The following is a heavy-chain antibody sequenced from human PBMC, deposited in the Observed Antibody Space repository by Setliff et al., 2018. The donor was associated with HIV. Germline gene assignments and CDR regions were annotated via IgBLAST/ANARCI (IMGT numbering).Heavy chain of an antibody. Sequence: PGGSLRLSCAASGFTFSSYWMHWVRQAPGKGLVWVSRINSDGSSTSYADSVKGRFTIFRDNAQNTLYLQMNSLRGEDTAVYYCAGVPTGTTSAFDYWGQGTLVTVSS. J-gene: IGHJ4*02. CDR2: INSDGSST. D-gene: IGHD1-7*01. CDR1: GFTFSSYW. CDR3: AGVPTGTTSAFDY. V-gene: IGHV3-74*01.